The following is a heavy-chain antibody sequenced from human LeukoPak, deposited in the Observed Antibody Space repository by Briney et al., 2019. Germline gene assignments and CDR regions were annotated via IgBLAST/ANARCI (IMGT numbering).Heavy chain of an antibody. D-gene: IGHD6-13*01. Sequence: GGSLRLSCAASGFTSSTYAMGWVRQAPGKGLEWVSVIGGSGANTYYADAVKGRFTMSRDNSKNTLYLQMNSLRVEDTAVYYCAKREAAIGVIDYWGQGTLVTVSS. V-gene: IGHV3-23*01. CDR3: AKREAAIGVIDY. J-gene: IGHJ4*02. CDR1: GFTSSTYA. CDR2: IGGSGANT.